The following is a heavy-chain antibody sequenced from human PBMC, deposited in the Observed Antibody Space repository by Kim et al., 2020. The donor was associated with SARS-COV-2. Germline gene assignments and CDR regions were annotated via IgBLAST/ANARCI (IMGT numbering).Heavy chain of an antibody. V-gene: IGHV3-23*01. Sequence: GGSLRLSCAASGFTFSSYAMSWVRQAPGKGLEWVSAISGSGGSTYYADSVKGRFTISRDNSKNTLYLQMNSLRAEDTAVYYCAKHGFDWGPHGEYYFDYWGQGTLVTVSS. CDR3: AKHGFDWGPHGEYYFDY. CDR2: ISGSGGST. J-gene: IGHJ4*02. D-gene: IGHD3-9*01. CDR1: GFTFSSYA.